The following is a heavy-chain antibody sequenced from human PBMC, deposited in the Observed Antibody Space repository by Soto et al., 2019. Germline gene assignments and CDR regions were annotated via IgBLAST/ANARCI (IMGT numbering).Heavy chain of an antibody. J-gene: IGHJ4*02. D-gene: IGHD6-19*01. CDR1: GFTFSSYA. CDR3: AKDASHSGWYTDFCY. V-gene: IGHV3-23*01. CDR2: IPGRGSNT. Sequence: PGGSLRLSCEVSGFTFSSYAMSWVRQAPGKGLEWVSAIPGRGSNTYYADSVKGRFTISRDNSKNTLYLLMNSLRAEDTAVYYCAKDASHSGWYTDFCYWGQGTVVPVSA.